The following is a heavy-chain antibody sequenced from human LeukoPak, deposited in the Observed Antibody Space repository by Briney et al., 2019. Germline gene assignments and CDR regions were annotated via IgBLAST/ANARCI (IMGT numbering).Heavy chain of an antibody. V-gene: IGHV4-4*07. CDR3: ARSGIVVVPAASPASFDC. J-gene: IGHJ4*02. Sequence: SETLSLTCTVSGGSISSYYWSWIRQPAGKGLEWIGRIYTSGSTNYNPSLKSRVTMSVDTSKNQFSLKLSSVTAADTAVYYCARSGIVVVPAASPASFDCWGQGTLVTVSS. D-gene: IGHD2-2*01. CDR1: GGSISSYY. CDR2: IYTSGST.